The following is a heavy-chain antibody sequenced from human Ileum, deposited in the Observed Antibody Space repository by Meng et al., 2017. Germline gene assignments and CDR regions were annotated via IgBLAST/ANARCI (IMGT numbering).Heavy chain of an antibody. V-gene: IGHV4-30-4*01. CDR3: ARAPKYCTNAVCSRPLDS. J-gene: IGHJ4*02. D-gene: IGHD2-8*01. CDR1: GGSISSGDYY. Sequence: QVQLQESGPRLVKPSLTLHLTCTVSGGSISSGDYYWSWVRQSPGKGPEWIGYIYSNGNTYSNPSLRGRLMISIDTSKNQFSLKLSSVTAADTAVYYCARAPKYCTNAVCSRPLDSWGQGTLVTVSS. CDR2: IYSNGNT.